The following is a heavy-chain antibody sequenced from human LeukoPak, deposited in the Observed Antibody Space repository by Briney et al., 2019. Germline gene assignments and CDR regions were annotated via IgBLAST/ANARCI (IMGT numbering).Heavy chain of an antibody. V-gene: IGHV3-15*01. CDR3: TTGRRHDPIDY. Sequence: GGSLRLSCAASGFTFSNAWMGWVRQAPGEGLEWVGRIKTQFEGGTTDYAAPVKGRFTIWRDDSQSTLYLHMNSLKTEDTAVYYCTTGRRHDPIDYWGQGTLVTVSS. CDR2: IKTQFEGGTT. CDR1: GFTFSNAW. J-gene: IGHJ4*02. D-gene: IGHD6-25*01.